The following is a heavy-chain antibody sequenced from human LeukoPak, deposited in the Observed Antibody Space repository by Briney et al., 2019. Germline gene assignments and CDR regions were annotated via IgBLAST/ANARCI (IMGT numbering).Heavy chain of an antibody. CDR1: GGSISSSSYY. CDR3: ARGGDNPRSADQDIVAMDV. V-gene: IGHV4-39*07. CDR2: IYYSGST. D-gene: IGHD2-15*01. Sequence: SETLSLTCTVSGGSISSSSYYWGWIRQPPGKGLEWIGSIYYSGSTYYNPSLKSRATISVDTSKNQFSLKLSSVTAADTAVYYCARGGDNPRSADQDIVAMDVWGKGTTVTVSS. J-gene: IGHJ6*04.